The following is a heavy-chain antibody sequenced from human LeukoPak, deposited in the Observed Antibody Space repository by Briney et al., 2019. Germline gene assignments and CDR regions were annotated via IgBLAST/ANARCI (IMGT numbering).Heavy chain of an antibody. D-gene: IGHD2-21*01. J-gene: IGHJ4*02. CDR2: IKQDGSEK. Sequence: PGGSLRLSCAASGFTFSSYWMSWVRQAPGKGLEWVANIKQDGSEKYYVDSVKGRFTISRDNAKNSLYLQMNSLRAEDSAVYYCARDPNSRDVVGYFDYWGQGTLVTVSS. CDR1: GFTFSSYW. CDR3: ARDPNSRDVVGYFDY. V-gene: IGHV3-7*01.